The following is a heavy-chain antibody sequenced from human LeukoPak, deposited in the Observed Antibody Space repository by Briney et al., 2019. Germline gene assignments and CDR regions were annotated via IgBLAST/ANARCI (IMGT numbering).Heavy chain of an antibody. V-gene: IGHV4-59*01. D-gene: IGHD2-2*01. J-gene: IGHJ5*02. CDR1: GGSISGYY. Sequence: PSETLSLTCTVSGGSISGYYWSWIRQPPGKGLEWIGYIYYSGSTNYNPSLKSRVTISVDTSKNQFSLRLRSVSAADTAVYYCARLGGCCTTNCYVHWFDPWGQGTVVSVPA. CDR2: IYYSGST. CDR3: ARLGGCCTTNCYVHWFDP.